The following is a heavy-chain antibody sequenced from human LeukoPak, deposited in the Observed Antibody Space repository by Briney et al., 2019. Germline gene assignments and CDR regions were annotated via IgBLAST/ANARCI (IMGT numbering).Heavy chain of an antibody. D-gene: IGHD5-12*01. J-gene: IGHJ4*02. V-gene: IGHV3-7*01. Sequence: GGSLRLSCAASGFTFSNYEMNWVRQAPGEGLEWVSTIKHDGTEKYYADFVKGRFTISRDNAKNSLFLQMDSLRAEDTAVYYCARDAGHSGYDLLDYWGQGTLVTVSS. CDR2: IKHDGTEK. CDR3: ARDAGHSGYDLLDY. CDR1: GFTFSNYE.